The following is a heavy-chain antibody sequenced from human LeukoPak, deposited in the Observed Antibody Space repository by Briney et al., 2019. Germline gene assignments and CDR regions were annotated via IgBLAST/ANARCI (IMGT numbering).Heavy chain of an antibody. Sequence: GGSLRLSCAPTGFTFSSYVMNWVRQAPGKGLEWVSGISGGGGNTYYADSVKGRFTISRDNAKSTLYLQMDSLRAEDTAVYYCATDRNEGKYYDYWGQGTLVTVSS. CDR3: ATDRNEGKYYDY. J-gene: IGHJ4*02. CDR2: ISGGGGNT. V-gene: IGHV3-23*01. D-gene: IGHD2/OR15-2a*01. CDR1: GFTFSSYV.